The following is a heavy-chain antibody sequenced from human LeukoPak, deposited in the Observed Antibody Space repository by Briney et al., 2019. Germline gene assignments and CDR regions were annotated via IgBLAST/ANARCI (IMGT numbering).Heavy chain of an antibody. CDR1: GFTFGTYP. Sequence: PGGSLRLSCAASGFTFGTYPMTWVRQAPGKGLEWVSTISGSGGSTYYADSVKGRFTISRDNSKNTLYLQMNSLRAEDTALYYCAKPIYSIGPNFDYWGQGTVVTVSS. V-gene: IGHV3-23*01. CDR3: AKPIYSIGPNFDY. CDR2: ISGSGGST. D-gene: IGHD6-19*01. J-gene: IGHJ4*02.